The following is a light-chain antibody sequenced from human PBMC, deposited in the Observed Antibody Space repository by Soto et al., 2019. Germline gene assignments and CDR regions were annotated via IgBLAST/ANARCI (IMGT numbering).Light chain of an antibody. CDR1: SSNIGNYY. Sequence: QSVLRQPPSVSAAPGQKISISCSGSSSNIGNYYVSLYHQLPGTAPKLLIYDNTKRPSGIPDRFSGSKSGTSATLAITGLQTGDEGHYSCGAWDSSLNVYLFGGGTKVTVL. J-gene: IGLJ1*01. CDR3: GAWDSSLNVYL. V-gene: IGLV1-51*01. CDR2: DNT.